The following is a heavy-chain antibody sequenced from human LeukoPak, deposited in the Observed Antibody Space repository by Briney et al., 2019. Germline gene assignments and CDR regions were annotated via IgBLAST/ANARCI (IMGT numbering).Heavy chain of an antibody. D-gene: IGHD6-19*01. CDR1: GYNFTTYW. J-gene: IGHJ4*02. V-gene: IGHV5-10-1*01. CDR3: ARLGYSRFSSGWYGNY. CDR2: IDPDDSRT. Sequence: GESLKISCQGSGYNFTTYWVSWVRQMPGKGLEWMGRIDPDDSRTNYSPSFQGHVTFSVDKSVNTAYMQWSSLEASDTAIYYCARLGYSRFSSGWYGNYWGQGTQVTVSS.